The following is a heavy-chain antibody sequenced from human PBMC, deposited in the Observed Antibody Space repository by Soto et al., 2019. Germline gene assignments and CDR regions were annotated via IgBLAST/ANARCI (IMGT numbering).Heavy chain of an antibody. CDR1: GRSISSGGYS. CDR2: IYHSGST. D-gene: IGHD1-26*01. V-gene: IGHV4-30-2*01. J-gene: IGHJ5*02. Sequence: TLSLTCAVSGRSISSGGYSWSWLRQPPGKGLEWIGYIYHSGSTYHNPSLKSRVTRSVDRSKNQFSLKLSSVTAADTAVYYCARVYGGRGFDPWGQGTLVTVSS. CDR3: ARVYGGRGFDP.